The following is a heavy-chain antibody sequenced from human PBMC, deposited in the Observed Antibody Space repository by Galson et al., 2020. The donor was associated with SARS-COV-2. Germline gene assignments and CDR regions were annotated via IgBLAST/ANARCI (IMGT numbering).Heavy chain of an antibody. CDR1: GYMFSSFA. Sequence: GESLKISCKGSGYMFSSFAITWVRQAPGQGLEWMGWISTYSGKSDSAQKLQGRVTMTTDPSTTTAYMELRSLRSDDTAVYYCARGGGYFYDSSEGGIFDYWGQGTLVTVSS. V-gene: IGHV1-18*01. CDR3: ARGGGYFYDSSEGGIFDY. J-gene: IGHJ4*02. CDR2: ISTYSGKS. D-gene: IGHD3-22*01.